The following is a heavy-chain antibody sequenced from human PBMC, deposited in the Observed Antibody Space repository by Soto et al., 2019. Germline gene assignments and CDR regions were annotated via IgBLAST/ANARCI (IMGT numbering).Heavy chain of an antibody. Sequence: GGSLRLSCAASGFTFSNYGMHWVRQAPGKGLEWVAVIWYDGSNKYYADSVKGRFTFSRDNSKNTLYLQMNSLRAEDTAVYYCARDQLAAAGTFDIWGQGTMVTVSS. CDR1: GFTFSNYG. D-gene: IGHD6-13*01. V-gene: IGHV3-33*01. CDR2: IWYDGSNK. CDR3: ARDQLAAAGTFDI. J-gene: IGHJ3*02.